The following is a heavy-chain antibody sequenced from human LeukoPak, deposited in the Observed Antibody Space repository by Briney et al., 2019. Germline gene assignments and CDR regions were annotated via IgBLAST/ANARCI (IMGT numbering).Heavy chain of an antibody. CDR1: GGSISSYY. J-gene: IGHJ2*01. CDR3: ARARDYDSSGYYQTTSIRYWYFDL. Sequence: SETLSLTCTVSGGSISSYYWSWIRQPPGKGLEWIGYIYYSGSTNYNPSLKSRVTISVDTSKNQFSLKLSSVTAADTAVYYCARARDYDSSGYYQTTSIRYWYFDLWGRGTLVTVSS. CDR2: IYYSGST. D-gene: IGHD3-22*01. V-gene: IGHV4-59*01.